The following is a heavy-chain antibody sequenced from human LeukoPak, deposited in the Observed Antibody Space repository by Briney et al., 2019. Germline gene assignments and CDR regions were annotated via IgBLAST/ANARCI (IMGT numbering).Heavy chain of an antibody. V-gene: IGHV4-34*01. CDR1: GGSFSGYY. Sequence: PSETLSLTCAVYGGSFSGYYWSWIRQPPGKGLEWIGEINRSGSTNYNPSLKSRVTISVDTSKNQFSLKLSSVTAADTAVYYCARGGPLGFDPWGQGTLVTVSS. CDR3: ARGGPLGFDP. J-gene: IGHJ5*02. CDR2: INRSGST.